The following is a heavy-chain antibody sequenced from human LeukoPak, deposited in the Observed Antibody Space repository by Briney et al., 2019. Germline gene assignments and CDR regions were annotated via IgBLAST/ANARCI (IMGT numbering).Heavy chain of an antibody. CDR1: GFTFDDYA. D-gene: IGHD4-23*01. CDR3: AKDMGYGGNSGIDY. Sequence: GGSLRLSCAASGFTFDDYAMHWVRQAPGKGLEWVSLISWDGGSTYYADSVKGRFTISRDNSKNSLYLQMNSLRAEDTALYYCAKDMGYGGNSGIDYWGQGTLVTVSS. V-gene: IGHV3-43D*03. CDR2: ISWDGGST. J-gene: IGHJ4*02.